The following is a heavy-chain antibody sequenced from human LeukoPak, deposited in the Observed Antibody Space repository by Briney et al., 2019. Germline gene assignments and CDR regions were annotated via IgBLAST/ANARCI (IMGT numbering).Heavy chain of an antibody. Sequence: GGSLRLSCAASGFTVSSNYMSWVRQAPGKGLEWVSVIYSGGSTYYADSVKGRFTISRDNSKNTLYLQMNSLRAEDTAVYYCARAPWINAFDIWGQGTMVTVSS. CDR1: GFTVSSNY. V-gene: IGHV3-66*01. D-gene: IGHD2-2*03. CDR2: IYSGGST. CDR3: ARAPWINAFDI. J-gene: IGHJ3*02.